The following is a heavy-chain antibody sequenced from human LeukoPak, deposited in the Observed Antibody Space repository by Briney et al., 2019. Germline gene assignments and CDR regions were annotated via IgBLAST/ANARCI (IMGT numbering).Heavy chain of an antibody. Sequence: GGSLRLSCAASGFTVSSNYMSWVRQAPGKGLEWVSVIYVGGSTYYADSVKGRFTISRDNSKNTLYVQMNSLRAEDTAVYYCARMGHDILVPSGMDVWGQGTTVTVSS. CDR2: IYVGGST. J-gene: IGHJ6*02. CDR3: ARMGHDILVPSGMDV. CDR1: GFTVSSNY. V-gene: IGHV3-53*01. D-gene: IGHD1-1*01.